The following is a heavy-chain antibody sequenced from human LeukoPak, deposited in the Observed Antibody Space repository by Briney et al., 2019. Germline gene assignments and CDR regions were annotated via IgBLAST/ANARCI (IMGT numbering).Heavy chain of an antibody. CDR3: ARAGARYYMDV. CDR1: GGSVRSTSYY. J-gene: IGHJ6*03. V-gene: IGHV4-39*07. D-gene: IGHD1-26*01. CDR2: IYYSGST. Sequence: KTSETLSLTCTVSGGSVRSTSYYWGWIRQPPGKGLEWIGSIYYSGSTYYNPSLKSRVTISVDTSKNQFSLKLSSVTAADTAVYYCARAGARYYMDVWGKGTTVTISS.